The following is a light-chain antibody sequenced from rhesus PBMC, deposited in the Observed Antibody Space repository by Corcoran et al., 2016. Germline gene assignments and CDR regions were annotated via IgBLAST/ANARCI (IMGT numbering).Light chain of an antibody. Sequence: QSAPTQPPSVSGSPGQSVTIACTGTSRDIGGYNYVYWYQQHPGKAPKLIIYGVSDRPSGVSDRFSGSKSGNTASLTISGLQAEDEADYYCCSYTSSSTFIFGAGTRLTVL. CDR1: SRDIGGYNY. CDR3: CSYTSSSTFI. V-gene: IGLV2S7*01. J-gene: IGLJ1*01. CDR2: GVS.